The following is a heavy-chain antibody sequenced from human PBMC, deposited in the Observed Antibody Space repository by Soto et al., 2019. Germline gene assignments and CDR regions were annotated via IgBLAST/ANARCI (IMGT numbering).Heavy chain of an antibody. Sequence: QLQLQESGPGLVKPSETLSLTCTVSGGSISSSSYYWGWIRQPPGKGLEWIGSIYYSGSTYYNPSLKSRVTISVDTSKNQFSLKLSSVTAADTAVYYCARVVVMITFGGVIAYPYYFDYWGQGTLVTVSS. CDR2: IYYSGST. CDR1: GGSISSSSYY. CDR3: ARVVVMITFGGVIAYPYYFDY. J-gene: IGHJ4*02. V-gene: IGHV4-39*01. D-gene: IGHD3-16*02.